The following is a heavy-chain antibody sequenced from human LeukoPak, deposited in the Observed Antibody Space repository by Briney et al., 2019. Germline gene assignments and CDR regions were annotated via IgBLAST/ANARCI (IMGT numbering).Heavy chain of an antibody. J-gene: IGHJ4*02. CDR1: GFTFSSYE. Sequence: GGSLRLSCSVSGFTFSSYEMKWVRQAPGKGLEWISYISGSGRTIHYADSVKGRFTISRDNARSSLYLQMNSLRAEDTAVYYCESGYLYGDYWGQGTPVTVSS. CDR2: ISGSGRTI. D-gene: IGHD3-22*01. V-gene: IGHV3-48*03. CDR3: ESGYLYGDY.